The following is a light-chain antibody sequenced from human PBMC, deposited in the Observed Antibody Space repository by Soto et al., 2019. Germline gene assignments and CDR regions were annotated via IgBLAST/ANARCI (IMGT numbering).Light chain of an antibody. Sequence: DLQLTQSPSFLSASVGDRVTVTCRASQGVTNFLAWYQQEPGKAPKLLIYATSSLQSGVPSRFSGSGSGTEFTLTISSLQPEDSATYYCQQLYSDPYTFGQGTKLEIK. CDR1: QGVTNF. CDR2: ATS. V-gene: IGKV1-9*01. CDR3: QQLYSDPYT. J-gene: IGKJ2*01.